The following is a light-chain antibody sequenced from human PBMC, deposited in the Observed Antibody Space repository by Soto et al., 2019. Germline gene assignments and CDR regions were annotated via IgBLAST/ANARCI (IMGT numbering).Light chain of an antibody. CDR3: AAWDDSLSGRV. CDR1: SSNTGSNY. Sequence: QLVLTQPPSASGTPGQRVTISCSGSSSNTGSNYVYWYQQLPGTAPKLLIDTNNQRPSGVPDRFSGSKSGISASLAISGLRSEDEANYYCAAWDDSLSGRVFGGGTKLTVL. CDR2: TNN. J-gene: IGLJ2*01. V-gene: IGLV1-47*01.